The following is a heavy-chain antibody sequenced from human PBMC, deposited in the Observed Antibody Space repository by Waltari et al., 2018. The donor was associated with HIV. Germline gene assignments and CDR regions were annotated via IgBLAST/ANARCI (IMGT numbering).Heavy chain of an antibody. Sequence: QVQLQESGPGVVKTSETLSLTCTVSASSISSGYYWGWIRQSPGKGLEWIGSIYRSGTTYYNPSLKSRVTISVNMSKNQFSLKLTSMTAADTALYYCARDQDYYDSSGYTCYAFDMWGPGTMVTVSS. CDR3: ARDQDYYDSSGYTCYAFDM. V-gene: IGHV4-38-2*02. CDR2: IYRSGTT. J-gene: IGHJ3*02. D-gene: IGHD3-22*01. CDR1: ASSISSGYY.